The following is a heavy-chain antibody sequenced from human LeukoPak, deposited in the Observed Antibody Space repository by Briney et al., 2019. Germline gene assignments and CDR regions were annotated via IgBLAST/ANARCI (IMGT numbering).Heavy chain of an antibody. D-gene: IGHD3-22*01. CDR3: ARVKSITMIVVAFGY. Sequence: ASVKVSCKASGYTFTGYYMHWVRQAPGQGLERMGWINPNSGGTNYAQKFQGRVTMTRDTSISTAYMELSRLRSDDTAVYYCARVKSITMIVVAFGYWGQGTLVTVSS. V-gene: IGHV1-2*02. J-gene: IGHJ4*02. CDR1: GYTFTGYY. CDR2: INPNSGGT.